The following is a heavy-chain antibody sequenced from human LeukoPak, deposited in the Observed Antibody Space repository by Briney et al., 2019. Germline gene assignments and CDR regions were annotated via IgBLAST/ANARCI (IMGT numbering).Heavy chain of an antibody. CDR3: ARVVSSYGYSGYFDY. Sequence: SGILSLTCDVSGGSMSSSNWWSWVRQPPGKGLEWIGEIYHSGSTNYNPPLKSRVTISVDKSKNQFSLKLSSVTAADTALYYCARVVSSYGYSGYFDYWGQGTLVTVSS. D-gene: IGHD5-18*01. V-gene: IGHV4-4*02. J-gene: IGHJ4*02. CDR2: IYHSGST. CDR1: GGSMSSSNW.